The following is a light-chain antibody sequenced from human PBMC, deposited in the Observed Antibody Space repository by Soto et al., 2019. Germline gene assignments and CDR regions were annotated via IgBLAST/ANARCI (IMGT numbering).Light chain of an antibody. CDR2: TSS. Sequence: IQMTQSPSSLSASVGDRVTITCRASQNIGRNLNWYQQKPGEAPELLIYTSSTLQSGVTSRFSGSGSGTDFTLTISSLQPEDSAVYYCQQSHSSPLSFGGGTKVEFK. CDR3: QQSHSSPLS. V-gene: IGKV1-39*01. CDR1: QNIGRN. J-gene: IGKJ4*01.